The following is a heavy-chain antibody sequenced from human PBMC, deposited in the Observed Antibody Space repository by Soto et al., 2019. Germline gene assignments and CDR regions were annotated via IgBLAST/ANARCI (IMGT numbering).Heavy chain of an antibody. J-gene: IGHJ3*02. D-gene: IGHD5-12*01. CDR1: GFTFSSDW. CDR3: GRSHSSVYFNAFDN. CDR2: IKSDGSDT. V-gene: IGHV3-74*03. Sequence: EVKMVESGGGLVQPGGSLRLSCAVSGFTFSSDWMHWVRRAPGKGLVWVSRIKSDGSDTKYADSVKGRFTISRDNAKNTLYLQMNSLRAEDTAVYYCGRSHSSVYFNAFDNRGQGTMVSVSS.